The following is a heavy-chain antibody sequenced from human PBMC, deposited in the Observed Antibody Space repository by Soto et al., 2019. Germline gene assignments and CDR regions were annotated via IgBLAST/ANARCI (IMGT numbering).Heavy chain of an antibody. Sequence: KPSETLSLTCAVSGGSISGGGYSWNWIRQPPGKGLEYIGYIYHSGSTYYNPSLRSRVIISVDKSRNQFSLKLRSVTAADTAVYYCARGGYSGYDFMFDYWGQGTLVTVSS. CDR2: IYHSGST. D-gene: IGHD5-12*01. V-gene: IGHV4-30-2*01. CDR3: ARGGYSGYDFMFDY. J-gene: IGHJ4*02. CDR1: GGSISGGGYS.